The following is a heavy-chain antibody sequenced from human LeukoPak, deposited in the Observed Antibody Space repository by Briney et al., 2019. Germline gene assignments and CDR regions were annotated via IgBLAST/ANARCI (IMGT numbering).Heavy chain of an antibody. Sequence: SETLSLTCTVSGGSFTSHYWSWIRQPPGKGLEWIGYYSGSTNYNPSLKSRATILADTSKNQFSLKLTSVTAADTAVYYCASDRYFDNWGQGILVTVSS. CDR2: YSGST. V-gene: IGHV4-59*11. CDR3: ASDRYFDN. J-gene: IGHJ4*02. CDR1: GGSFTSHY.